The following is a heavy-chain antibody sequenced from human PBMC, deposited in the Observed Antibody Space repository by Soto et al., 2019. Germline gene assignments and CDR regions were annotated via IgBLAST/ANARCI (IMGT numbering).Heavy chain of an antibody. CDR2: IYYSGST. D-gene: IGHD2-15*01. CDR1: GGSINSGDYY. J-gene: IGHJ5*01. CDR3: ARVRGQLLLFYS. V-gene: IGHV4-30-4*01. Sequence: SETLSLTCTVSGGSINSGDYYWSWIRQHPGKGLEWIGYIYYSGSTNYNPSLKSRVTISVDQYKNHFSLKLSSVTATDTAVYYCARVRGQLLLFYSWGQGTLVTVSS.